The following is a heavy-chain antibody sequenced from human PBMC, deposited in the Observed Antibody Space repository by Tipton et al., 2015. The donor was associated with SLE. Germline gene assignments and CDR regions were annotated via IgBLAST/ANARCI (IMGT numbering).Heavy chain of an antibody. V-gene: IGHV4-61*01. D-gene: IGHD5-12*01. CDR2: IYYSGST. Sequence: TLSLTCTVSGGSVSSGSYYWSWIRQPPGKGLEWIGYIYYSGSTNYNPSLKSRVTISVDTSKNQFSLKLSSVTAADTAVYYCARDRGYGRYFDDWGQGTLVTVSS. J-gene: IGHJ4*02. CDR1: GGSVSSGSYY. CDR3: ARDRGYGRYFDD.